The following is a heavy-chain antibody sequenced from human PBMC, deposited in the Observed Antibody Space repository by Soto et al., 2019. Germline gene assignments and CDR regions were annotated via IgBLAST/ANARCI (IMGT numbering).Heavy chain of an antibody. J-gene: IGHJ4*02. CDR2: IYHRGST. V-gene: IGHV4-30-2*01. D-gene: IGHD2-21*01. CDR3: ARRGGDYFYY. CDR1: GGSISSCGYS. Sequence: SETLSLTCAVSGGSISSCGYSWSWIRQPPGKGLEWIGYIYHRGSTYYNPSLNSRVTISVDRSKNQFSLKLSSVAAAATAVYYCARRGGDYFYYWGQGTLVTVSS.